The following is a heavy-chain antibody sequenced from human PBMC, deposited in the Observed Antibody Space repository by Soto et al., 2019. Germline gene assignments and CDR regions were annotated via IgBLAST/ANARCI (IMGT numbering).Heavy chain of an antibody. Sequence: SETLSLTCTVSGGSISSSSYYWGWIRQPPGKGLEWIGSIYYSGSTYYNPSLKSRVTISVDTSKNQFSLKLSSVTAADTAVYYCARHRNSSGWYFDYWYFDIWGRGTLVT. V-gene: IGHV4-39*01. J-gene: IGHJ2*01. D-gene: IGHD6-19*01. CDR2: IYYSGST. CDR1: GGSISSSSYY. CDR3: ARHRNSSGWYFDYWYFDI.